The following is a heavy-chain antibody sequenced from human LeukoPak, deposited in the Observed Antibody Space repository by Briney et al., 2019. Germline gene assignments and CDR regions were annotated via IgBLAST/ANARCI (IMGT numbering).Heavy chain of an antibody. Sequence: SETLSLTCTVSGGSISSSSYYWGWIRPPPGKGLEWVGSFYYSGSTYYNPSLKSRVTISVDTSKNQFSLMLSSVTAADTAVYYGARAREGLVTWGQGTLVTVSS. CDR3: ARAREGLVT. CDR1: GGSISSSSYY. D-gene: IGHD1-26*01. CDR2: FYYSGST. V-gene: IGHV4-39*07. J-gene: IGHJ5*02.